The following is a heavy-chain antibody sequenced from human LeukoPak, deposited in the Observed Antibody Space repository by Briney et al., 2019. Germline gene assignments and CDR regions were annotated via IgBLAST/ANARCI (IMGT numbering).Heavy chain of an antibody. CDR2: VSDIGSI. J-gene: IGHJ4*02. V-gene: IGHV4-59*08. Sequence: SETLSLTCTVSGGSISSYYWSWIRQPPGKGPEWIAYVSDIGSINYNPSLKSRVTISLDTSKNQFSLKLSSVTAADTAVYYCAGHHPRNTVDFWGQGTLVTVSS. CDR1: GGSISSYY. D-gene: IGHD2/OR15-2a*01. CDR3: AGHHPRNTVDF.